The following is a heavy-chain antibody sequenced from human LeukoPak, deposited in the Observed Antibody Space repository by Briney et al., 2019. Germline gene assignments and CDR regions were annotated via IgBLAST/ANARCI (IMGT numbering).Heavy chain of an antibody. CDR2: IQPNSGAT. J-gene: IGHJ4*02. CDR3: ARDNDSRGKGY. V-gene: IGHV1-2*02. CDR1: GYTFTDYS. D-gene: IGHD3-16*01. Sequence: APVKVSCKASGYTFTDYSIHWVRQAPGQGLEWMGWIQPNSGATSYAQRFQGRVTLTRDTSISAAYMALSRLTSDDTAVYYCARDNDSRGKGYWGQGTLVTVSS.